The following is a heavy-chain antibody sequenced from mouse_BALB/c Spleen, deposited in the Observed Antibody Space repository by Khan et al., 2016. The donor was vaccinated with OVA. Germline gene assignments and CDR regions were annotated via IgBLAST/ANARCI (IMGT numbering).Heavy chain of an antibody. CDR1: GYSFVNYW. CDR2: INPSTGYT. CDR3: KRLGKSCGSTFDY. Sequence: QVQLQQSGAELAKPGASVKMSCKASGYSFVNYWIHWIKQRPGQGLEWIGYINPSTGYTEYNQKFREKATLTADTSSSTAYMQMSSLTSEDSAVXQCKRLGKSCGSTFDYWGQGTTLTVSS. V-gene: IGHV1-7*01. J-gene: IGHJ2*01. D-gene: IGHD1-1*01.